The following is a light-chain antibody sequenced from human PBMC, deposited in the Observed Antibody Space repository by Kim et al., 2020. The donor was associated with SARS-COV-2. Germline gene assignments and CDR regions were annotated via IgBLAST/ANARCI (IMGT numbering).Light chain of an antibody. V-gene: IGLV6-57*03. CDR2: EDN. CDR1: SGRMASNF. J-gene: IGLJ2*01. CDR3: QSGRL. Sequence: SESPGKTVTLSCTRSSGRMASNFEQWYQQRRGSAPTSVIYEDNQRPSWVPDRFSGSIDDSSNSASLTISGLKTEDEADYYCQSGRLFGGGTQLTVL.